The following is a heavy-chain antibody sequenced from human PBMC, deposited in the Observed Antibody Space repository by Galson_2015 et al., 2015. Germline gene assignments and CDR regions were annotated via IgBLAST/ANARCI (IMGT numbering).Heavy chain of an antibody. J-gene: IGHJ4*02. CDR3: ASRDPELSPG. CDR1: GYTFTSYY. Sequence: SVKVSCKASGYTFTSYYMHWVRQAPGQGLEWMGTINPSGGSTSYAQKLQGRVTISADESTSTAYMELSSLTYEDTAVYYCASRDPELSPGWGQGILVTVSS. CDR2: INPSGGST. V-gene: IGHV1-46*01.